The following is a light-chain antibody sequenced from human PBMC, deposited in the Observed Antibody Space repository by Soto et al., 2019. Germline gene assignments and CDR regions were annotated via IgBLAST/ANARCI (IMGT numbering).Light chain of an antibody. J-gene: IGKJ5*01. CDR3: EQSYRTAVT. CDR2: AAS. CDR1: QRISTY. Sequence: DLQMTQSPSTLSASVGDSVTITCGASQRISTYLNWYQQKPGKAPKVLIYAASNLQSGVPPRFSGSGSGTDFTLAISSLQPGDVATYFCEQSYRTAVTFGRGTRLEIK. V-gene: IGKV1-39*01.